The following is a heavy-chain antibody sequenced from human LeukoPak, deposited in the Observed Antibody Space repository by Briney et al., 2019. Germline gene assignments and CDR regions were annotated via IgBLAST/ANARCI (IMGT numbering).Heavy chain of an antibody. CDR2: IPYDGSNT. J-gene: IGHJ4*02. CDR1: GFTFSNYG. D-gene: IGHD4-23*01. V-gene: IGHV3-30*18. Sequence: GGSLRLSCAASGFTFSNYGMHWVRQAPGKGLEWVAVIPYDGSNTYYADSVKGRFTISRDNSKNTLYLQMNSLRAEDTAVYYCAKNTKPTLVPPDFWGQGTLVTVSS. CDR3: AKNTKPTLVPPDF.